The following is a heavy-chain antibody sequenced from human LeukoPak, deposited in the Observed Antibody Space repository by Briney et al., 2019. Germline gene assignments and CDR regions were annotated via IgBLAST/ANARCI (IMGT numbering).Heavy chain of an antibody. D-gene: IGHD6-6*01. CDR1: GGTFSSYA. Sequence: ASVKVSCKASGGTFSSYAISWVRQAPGQGLEWMGGIIPIFGTANYAQKFQGRVTITTDESTSTAYMELSSLRSEDTAVYYCARGTSSSPANWFDPWGLGTLVTVSS. CDR2: IIPIFGTA. J-gene: IGHJ5*02. V-gene: IGHV1-69*05. CDR3: ARGTSSSPANWFDP.